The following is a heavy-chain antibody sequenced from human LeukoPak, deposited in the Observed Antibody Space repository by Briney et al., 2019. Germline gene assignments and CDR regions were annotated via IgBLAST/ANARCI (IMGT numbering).Heavy chain of an antibody. CDR3: ARTGNPATGDY. D-gene: IGHD1-1*01. V-gene: IGHV3-30*02. CDR1: GFTFSSYG. Sequence: PGGSLRLSCAASGFTFSSYGMHWVRQAPGKGLEWVAFIRYDGSNKYYADSVKGRFTISRDNSKKTLYLQMNSLRPEDTAVYYCARTGNPATGDYWGQGTLVTVSS. J-gene: IGHJ4*02. CDR2: IRYDGSNK.